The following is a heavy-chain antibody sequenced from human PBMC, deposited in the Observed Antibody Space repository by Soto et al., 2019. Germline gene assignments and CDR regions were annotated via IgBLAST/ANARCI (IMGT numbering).Heavy chain of an antibody. CDR2: ISAYNGNT. V-gene: IGHV1-18*01. D-gene: IGHD2-21*02. J-gene: IGHJ4*02. Sequence: ASVKVSCKASGYTFTSYGISWVRQAPGQGLEWMGWISAYNGNTNYAQKLQGRVTMTTDTSTSTAYMELRSLRSDDTAVYYCARDGARYCRGDCYTDHWGQGTLVTVSS. CDR3: ARDGARYCRGDCYTDH. CDR1: GYTFTSYG.